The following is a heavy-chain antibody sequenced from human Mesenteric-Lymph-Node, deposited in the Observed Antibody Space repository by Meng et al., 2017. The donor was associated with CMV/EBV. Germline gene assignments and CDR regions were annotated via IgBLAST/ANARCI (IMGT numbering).Heavy chain of an antibody. D-gene: IGHD3-22*01. CDR1: GDSISNSTYY. CDR3: ARRGNYDSDYSEY. V-gene: IGHV4-39*01. CDR2: VHHSGTT. Sequence: QLLESGPGLVKPPETLALSCIVSGDSISNSTYYWTWIRQPPGKGLEWIGSVHHSGTTYYNPSLKGRLTISVDTSANLFSLRLTTVTAADTATYYCARRGNYDSDYSEYWGQGTLVTVSS. J-gene: IGHJ4*02.